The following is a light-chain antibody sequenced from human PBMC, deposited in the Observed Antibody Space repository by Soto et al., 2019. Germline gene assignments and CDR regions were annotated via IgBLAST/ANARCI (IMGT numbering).Light chain of an antibody. V-gene: IGLV2-11*01. J-gene: IGLJ1*01. CDR1: SVDVGAYDF. CDR3: ATWDDSLNGYV. Sequence: QSVLTQPHSVSGSPGQSVTISCTGTSVDVGAYDFVSWYQQHPGKAPKLLIYVVSGRPSGVPDRFSGSKSGNAASLTISGLQAEDEADYYCATWDDSLNGYVFGTGTKVTVL. CDR2: VVS.